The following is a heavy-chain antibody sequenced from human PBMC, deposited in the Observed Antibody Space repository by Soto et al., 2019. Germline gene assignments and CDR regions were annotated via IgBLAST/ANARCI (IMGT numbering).Heavy chain of an antibody. CDR1: GFTFSHYG. V-gene: IGHV3-33*01. Sequence: GGSLRLSCAASGFTFSHYGMHWFRQAPGKGLEWVAVIYYDGSKEYYADSVKGRFTISRDNSKNTLYLQMNTLRADDTAVYYYARDIRSTYFDSWGQGTLVTVSS. D-gene: IGHD2-21*01. J-gene: IGHJ4*02. CDR3: ARDIRSTYFDS. CDR2: IYYDGSKE.